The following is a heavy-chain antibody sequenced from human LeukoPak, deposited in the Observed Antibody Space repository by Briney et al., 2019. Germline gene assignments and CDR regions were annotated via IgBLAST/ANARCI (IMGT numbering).Heavy chain of an antibody. CDR2: ISAYNGNT. J-gene: IGHJ5*02. Sequence: ASVKVSCKASGYTFTSYGISWVRQAPGQGLEWMGWISAYNGNTNYARKLQGRVTMTTDTSTSTAYMELRSLRSDDTAVYYCARDPGTGYGVLWFDPWGQGTLVTVSS. D-gene: IGHD4-17*01. CDR1: GYTFTSYG. CDR3: ARDPGTGYGVLWFDP. V-gene: IGHV1-18*01.